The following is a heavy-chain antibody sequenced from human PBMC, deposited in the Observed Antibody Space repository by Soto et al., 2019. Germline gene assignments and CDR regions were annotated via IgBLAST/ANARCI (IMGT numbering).Heavy chain of an antibody. CDR3: AKEEEGAFDI. CDR2: ISYDGSNK. J-gene: IGHJ3*02. V-gene: IGHV3-30*18. CDR1: GFTFSSYG. Sequence: QVQLVESGGGVVQPGRSLRLSCAASGFTFSSYGMHWVRQAPGKGLEWVAVISYDGSNKYYADSVKGRFTISRDNSKNTLYPQMNSLRAEDTAVYYCAKEEEGAFDIWGQGTMVTVSS.